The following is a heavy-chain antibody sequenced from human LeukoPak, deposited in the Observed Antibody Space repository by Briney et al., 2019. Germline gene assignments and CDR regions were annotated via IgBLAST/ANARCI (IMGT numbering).Heavy chain of an antibody. D-gene: IGHD2-8*01. CDR2: INPNSGGT. CDR1: GYTFTGYY. CDR3: ARELMMYGAPDY. V-gene: IGHV1-2*02. Sequence: ASVKVSCKASGYTFTGYYMHWVRQAPGHGLEWMGWINPNSGGTNYAQKFQGRVTMTRDTSISTAYMELSRLRSDDTAVYYCARELMMYGAPDYWGQGTLVTVSS. J-gene: IGHJ4*02.